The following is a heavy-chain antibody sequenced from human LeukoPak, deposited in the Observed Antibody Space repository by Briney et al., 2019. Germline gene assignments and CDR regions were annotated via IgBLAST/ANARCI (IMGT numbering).Heavy chain of an antibody. CDR2: MNPNSGNT. Sequence: HRASVKVSCKASGYTFTSYDINWVRQATGQGLEWMGWMNPNSGNTGYAQKFQGRVTMTRNTSISTAYMELSSLRSEDTAVYYCARGRRAYYDFWSGYYSRSLFFYYYYMDVWGKGTTVTVSS. V-gene: IGHV1-8*01. CDR1: GYTFTSYD. J-gene: IGHJ6*03. D-gene: IGHD3-3*01. CDR3: ARGRRAYYDFWSGYYSRSLFFYYYYMDV.